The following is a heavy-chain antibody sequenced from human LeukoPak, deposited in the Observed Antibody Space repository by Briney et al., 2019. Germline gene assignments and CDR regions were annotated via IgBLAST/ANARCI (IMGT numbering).Heavy chain of an antibody. Sequence: SETLSLTCTVSGGSISSSSYYWGWIRQPPGKGLEGFGSTYYSGSTYYNPSLKSRVTISVDTAKNQFYLKLRSVTAADTAVYYCARDIVGAESPEYFQHWGQGTLVTVSS. J-gene: IGHJ1*01. CDR3: ARDIVGAESPEYFQH. D-gene: IGHD1-26*01. CDR2: TYYSGST. CDR1: GGSISSSSYY. V-gene: IGHV4-39*07.